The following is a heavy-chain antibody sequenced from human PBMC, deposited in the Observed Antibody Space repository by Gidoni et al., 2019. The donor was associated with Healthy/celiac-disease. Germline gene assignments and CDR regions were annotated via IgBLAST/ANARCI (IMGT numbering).Heavy chain of an antibody. V-gene: IGHV4-34*01. CDR3: ARGIYGDPRYYYYYYYMDV. CDR1: GGSFSGYY. J-gene: IGHJ6*03. CDR2: INHSGST. Sequence: QVQLQHSGAGLLQTSATLSLTCAVYGGSFSGYYWSWIRQPPGKGLEWIGEINHSGSTNYNPSLKSRVTISVDTSKNQFSLKLSSVTAADTAVYYCARGIYGDPRYYYYYYYMDVWGKGTTVTVSS. D-gene: IGHD4-17*01.